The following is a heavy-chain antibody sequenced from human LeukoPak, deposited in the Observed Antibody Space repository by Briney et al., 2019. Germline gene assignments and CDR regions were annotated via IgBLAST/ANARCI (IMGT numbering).Heavy chain of an antibody. J-gene: IGHJ4*02. D-gene: IGHD3-3*01. Sequence: KPSETLSLTCAVYGGSFSGYYWSWIRQPPGKGLEWIGEINHSGSTNYNPSLKSRVTISVDKSKNQFSLKLSSVTAADTAVYYCARINVFRGGELWGQGTLVTVSS. CDR1: GGSFSGYY. V-gene: IGHV4-34*01. CDR2: INHSGST. CDR3: ARINVFRGGEL.